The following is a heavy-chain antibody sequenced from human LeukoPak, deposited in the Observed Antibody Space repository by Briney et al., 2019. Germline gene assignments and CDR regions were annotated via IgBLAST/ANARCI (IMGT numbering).Heavy chain of an antibody. CDR2: IKQDGSEK. Sequence: GGSLRLSCAASGFTFSRYWMSWVRQAPGKGLEWVANIKQDGSEKYYVDSVKGRFTISRDNAKNSLYLQMNSLRAEDTAVYYCTTEGIAAAGSTDYWGQGTLVTVSS. CDR3: TTEGIAAAGSTDY. CDR1: GFTFSRYW. V-gene: IGHV3-7*03. D-gene: IGHD6-13*01. J-gene: IGHJ4*02.